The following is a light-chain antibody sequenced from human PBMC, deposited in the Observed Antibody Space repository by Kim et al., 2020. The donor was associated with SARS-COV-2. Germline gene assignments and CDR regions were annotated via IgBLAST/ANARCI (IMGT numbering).Light chain of an antibody. J-gene: IGLJ3*02. CDR3: AAWDDSLSGRWV. CDR2: RNN. V-gene: IGLV1-47*01. CDR1: SSNIGSNY. Sequence: ELTQPPSASGTPGQRVTISCSGSSSNIGSNYVYWYQQLPGTAPKLLIYRNNQRPSGVPDRFSGSKSGTSASLAISGLRSGDEADYYCAAWDDSLSGRWVFGGGTKLTVL.